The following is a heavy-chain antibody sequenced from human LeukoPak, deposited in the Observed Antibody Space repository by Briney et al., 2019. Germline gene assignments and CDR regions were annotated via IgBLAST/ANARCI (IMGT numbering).Heavy chain of an antibody. D-gene: IGHD2-21*02. CDR2: IRLDGSNK. Sequence: GGSLRLSCAASGFTFSTYWMHWVRQAPGKGLEWVAFIRLDGSNKYYADSVKGRFTISRDNSKNTLFLQMNGLRAEDTAVYYCAKGNWGEDDCYTYFYFYMDVWGKGTTVSVSS. CDR3: AKGNWGEDDCYTYFYFYMDV. CDR1: GFTFSTYW. J-gene: IGHJ6*03. V-gene: IGHV3-30*02.